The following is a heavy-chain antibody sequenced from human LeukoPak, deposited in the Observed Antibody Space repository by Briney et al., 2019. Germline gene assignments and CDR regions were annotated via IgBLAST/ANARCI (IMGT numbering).Heavy chain of an antibody. CDR3: TSPRSPGSYYWNY. D-gene: IGHD3-10*01. J-gene: IGHJ4*02. CDR2: IRSKANSYAT. Sequence: GGSLRLSCAASGFTFSGSAMHWVRQASGKGLEWVGRIRSKANSYATAYAASVKGRFTISRDDSKNTAYLQMNSLKTEDTAVYYCTSPRSPGSYYWNYWGQGTLVTVSS. V-gene: IGHV3-73*01. CDR1: GFTFSGSA.